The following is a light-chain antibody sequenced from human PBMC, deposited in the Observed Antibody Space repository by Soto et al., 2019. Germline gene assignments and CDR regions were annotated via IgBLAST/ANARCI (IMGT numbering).Light chain of an antibody. V-gene: IGKV3-20*01. CDR3: QQFSTSPWT. CDR2: GAS. CDR1: QSVSSSS. J-gene: IGKJ1*01. Sequence: EIVLTQSPGTLSLSPGERATLSCRASQSVSSSSLAWYQQRPGQAPRLLIYGASGRAPGIPDRFSGSGSGTDFTLTISRLEPEDFAVYYCQQFSTSPWTFGQGTKVEIK.